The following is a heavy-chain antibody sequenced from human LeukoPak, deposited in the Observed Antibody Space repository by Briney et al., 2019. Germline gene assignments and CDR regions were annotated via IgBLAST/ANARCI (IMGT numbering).Heavy chain of an antibody. CDR1: GLTFSSYA. J-gene: IGHJ4*02. D-gene: IGHD3-16*02. Sequence: GGSLRLSCAASGLTFSSYAMSWVRQAPGKGLEWVSAISGSGGSTYYADSVKGRFTISRDNSKNTLYLQMNSLRAEDTAVYYCARLYDYVWGSYRTYADYWGQGTLVTVSS. CDR2: ISGSGGST. V-gene: IGHV3-23*01. CDR3: ARLYDYVWGSYRTYADY.